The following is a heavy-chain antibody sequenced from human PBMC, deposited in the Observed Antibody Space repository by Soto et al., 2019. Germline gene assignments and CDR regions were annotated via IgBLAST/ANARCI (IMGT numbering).Heavy chain of an antibody. Sequence: QVQLVQSGAEVKKPGASVKASCKASGYTFTSYYIHWVRQAPGQGLEWIGIFNPTGDTASYAQKLQGRGTMTRDTSTGTAYTELGSLRSEDTAVYYSARGGRIVDTGIGYCYYPAMDVWGQGTTVTVS. CDR3: ARGGRIVDTGIGYCYYPAMDV. CDR1: GYTFTSYY. D-gene: IGHD5-18*01. V-gene: IGHV1-46*01. CDR2: FNPTGDTA. J-gene: IGHJ6*02.